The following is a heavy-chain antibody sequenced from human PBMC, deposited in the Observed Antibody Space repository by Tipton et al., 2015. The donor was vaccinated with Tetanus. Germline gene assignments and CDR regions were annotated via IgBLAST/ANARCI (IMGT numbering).Heavy chain of an antibody. V-gene: IGHV4-59*10. J-gene: IGHJ4*02. CDR2: IYTSGST. Sequence: TLSLTCAVYGGSFSSYYWSWIRQPAGKGLEWIGRIYTSGSTNYNPSLKSRVTISVDTSKNQFPLKLSSVTAADTAVYYCARRSIAAGPNSWGQGTLVTVSS. CDR1: GGSFSSYY. CDR3: ARRSIAAGPNS. D-gene: IGHD6-13*01.